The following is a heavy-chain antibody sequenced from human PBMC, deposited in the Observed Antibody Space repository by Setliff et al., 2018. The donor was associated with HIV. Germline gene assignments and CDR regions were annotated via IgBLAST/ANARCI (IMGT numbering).Heavy chain of an antibody. CDR1: GYTFTDYY. Sequence: ASVKVSCKASGYTFTDYYVHWLRQAPGQGLEWMGWINPNSGGTNCPQKFQGRVTMTRDTSISTAYMELSRLRSDDTAVYYCARDVAAADAFDIWGQGTMVTV. J-gene: IGHJ3*02. V-gene: IGHV1-2*02. CDR2: INPNSGGT. D-gene: IGHD6-25*01. CDR3: ARDVAAADAFDI.